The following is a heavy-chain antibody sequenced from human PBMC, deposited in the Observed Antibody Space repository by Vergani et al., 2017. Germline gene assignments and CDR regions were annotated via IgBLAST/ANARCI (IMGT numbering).Heavy chain of an antibody. J-gene: IGHJ6*03. V-gene: IGHV1-18*01. CDR1: GYTFTSYG. CDR3: ARTYSSGYYYYYYYMDV. D-gene: IGHD3-22*01. Sequence: QVQLVQSGAEVKKPGASVKVSCKASGYTFTSYGISWVRQAPGQGLEGMGWISAYNGNTNYAQKLQGRVTMTTDTSTSTAYMELRSLRSDDTAVYYCARTYSSGYYYYYYYMDVWGKGTTVTVSS. CDR2: ISAYNGNT.